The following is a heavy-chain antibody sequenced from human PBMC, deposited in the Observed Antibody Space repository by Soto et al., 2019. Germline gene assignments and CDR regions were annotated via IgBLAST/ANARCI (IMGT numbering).Heavy chain of an antibody. V-gene: IGHV4-59*01. CDR1: GGSISSYY. D-gene: IGHD3-3*01. J-gene: IGHJ6*02. CDR2: IYYSGST. CDR3: ARDYNRYYDFWSGSYGMDV. Sequence: SETLSLTCTVSGGSISSYYWSWIRQPPGKGLEWIGYIYYSGSTNYNPSLKSRVTISVDTSKNQFSLKLSSVTAADTAVYYCARDYNRYYDFWSGSYGMDVWGQGTTVTSP.